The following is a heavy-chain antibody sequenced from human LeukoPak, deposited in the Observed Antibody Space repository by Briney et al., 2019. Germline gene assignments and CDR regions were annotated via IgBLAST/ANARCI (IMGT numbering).Heavy chain of an antibody. CDR2: ISGSGVNT. V-gene: IGHV3-23*01. D-gene: IGHD4/OR15-4a*01. J-gene: IGHJ6*02. Sequence: PGGSLRLSCAASGFTFDNYAMNWVRQASGKGLEWVLGISGSGVNTYYADSVKGRFTISRDNSKNTLYLQLNSLRGEDTAIYYCARDTSFNYGAHAMDVWGQGTTVTVSS. CDR1: GFTFDNYA. CDR3: ARDTSFNYGAHAMDV.